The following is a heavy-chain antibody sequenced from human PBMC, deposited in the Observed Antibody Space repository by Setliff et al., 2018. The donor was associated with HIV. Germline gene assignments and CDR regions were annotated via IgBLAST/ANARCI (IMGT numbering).Heavy chain of an antibody. CDR1: GGSISSGGYY. CDR3: ATLDHSGGNFLAY. CDR2: IHSSGST. D-gene: IGHD2-21*02. V-gene: IGHV4-61*09. J-gene: IGHJ4*02. Sequence: LSLTCTVSGGSISSGGYYCNWIRQPPGKGPEWIGYIHSSGSTIYNPSLKSRITISLDTSKEQFSLELSSATAADTAVYYCATLDHSGGNFLAYWGQGSLVTVSS.